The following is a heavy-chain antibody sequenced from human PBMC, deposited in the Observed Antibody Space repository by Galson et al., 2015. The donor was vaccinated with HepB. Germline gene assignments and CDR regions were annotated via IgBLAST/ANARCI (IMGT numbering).Heavy chain of an antibody. CDR3: ARGIAAASYFDY. CDR2: INAGNGNT. V-gene: IGHV1-3*01. J-gene: IGHJ4*02. D-gene: IGHD6-13*01. Sequence: SVKVSCKASGYTFTSYAMHWVRQAPGQRLEWMGWINAGNGNTKYSQKFQGRVTITRDTSASTAYMELSSLRSEDTAVYYCARGIAAASYFDYWGQGTLVTVSS. CDR1: GYTFTSYA.